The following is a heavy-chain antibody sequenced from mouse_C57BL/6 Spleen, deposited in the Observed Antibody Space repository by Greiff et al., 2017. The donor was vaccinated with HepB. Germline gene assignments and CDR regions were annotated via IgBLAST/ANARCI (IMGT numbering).Heavy chain of an antibody. J-gene: IGHJ4*01. CDR1: GFNIKDYY. Sequence: EVQLQQSGAELVKPGASVKLSCTASGFNIKDYYMHWVKQRTEQGLEWIGRIDPEDGETKHAPKFQGKATITADTSSNTAYLQLSSLTSEDTAVYYCARVDYSNSYAMDYWGQGTSVTVSS. V-gene: IGHV14-2*01. CDR2: IDPEDGET. CDR3: ARVDYSNSYAMDY. D-gene: IGHD2-5*01.